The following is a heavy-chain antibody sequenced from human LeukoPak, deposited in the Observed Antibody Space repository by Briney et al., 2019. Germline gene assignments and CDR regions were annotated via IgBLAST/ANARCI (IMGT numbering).Heavy chain of an antibody. CDR3: ASNDYRDEGIDS. J-gene: IGHJ4*02. Sequence: GGSVRLSCAASGFAFSRYSMNGVRQAPGKGLEWVSSISYSGPHMFYADSVRGRFTISRDNAENSLFLQMNSLRAEDTAVYFCASNDYRDEGIDSWGQGTLVTVSS. D-gene: IGHD4-17*01. CDR1: GFAFSRYS. CDR2: ISYSGPHM. V-gene: IGHV3-21*01.